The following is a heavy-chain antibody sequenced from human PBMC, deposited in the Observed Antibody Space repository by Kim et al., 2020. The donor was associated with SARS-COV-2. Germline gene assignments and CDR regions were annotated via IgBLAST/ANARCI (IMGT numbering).Heavy chain of an antibody. D-gene: IGHD2-2*01. V-gene: IGHV7-4-1*02. CDR3: ARIYCSSTNCYVTLNFDF. CDR1: GYTFTTYA. CDR2: INTNTGKP. Sequence: ASVKVSCKGSGYTFTTYATNWVRQAPGQGLEWMGWINTNTGKPTYAQGFTGRFVFSLDTSVSTAYLQISSLKAEDTAVYYCARIYCSSTNCYVTLNFDFWGQGTLVTVSS. J-gene: IGHJ4*02.